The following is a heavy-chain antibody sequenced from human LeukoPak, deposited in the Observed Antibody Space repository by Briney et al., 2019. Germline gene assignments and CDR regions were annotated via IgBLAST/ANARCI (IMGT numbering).Heavy chain of an antibody. CDR2: IYSGGST. CDR1: GFTVSSNY. V-gene: IGHV3-66*01. J-gene: IGHJ4*02. CDR3: VKDHGWLLYS. D-gene: IGHD3-9*01. Sequence: GGSLRLSCAASGFTVSSNYMSWVRQAPGKGLEWVSVIYSGGSTYYADSVKGRFTISRDNSKNTLYLQMNSLRADDTAVYYCVKDHGWLLYSWGQGTLVTVSS.